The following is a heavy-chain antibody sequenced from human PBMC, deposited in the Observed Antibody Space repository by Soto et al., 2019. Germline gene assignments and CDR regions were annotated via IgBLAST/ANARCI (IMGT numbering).Heavy chain of an antibody. CDR3: ARGRYCSSTRCEWGTRYNWFDP. D-gene: IGHD2-2*01. CDR2: INHSGST. CDR1: GGSFSGYY. V-gene: IGHV4-34*01. Sequence: QVQLQQWGAGLLKPSETLSLTCAVYGGSFSGYYWSWIRQPPGKGLEWIGEINHSGSTNYNPSLKSRATISVDPPNNQFSLRLSSVPAADTAVYYCARGRYCSSTRCEWGTRYNWFDPWGQGTLVTVSS. J-gene: IGHJ5*02.